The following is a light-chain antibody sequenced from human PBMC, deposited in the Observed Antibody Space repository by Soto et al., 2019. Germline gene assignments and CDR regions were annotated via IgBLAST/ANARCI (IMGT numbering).Light chain of an antibody. CDR1: QSISSW. CDR3: QQYNSYCGT. V-gene: IGKV1-5*01. Sequence: DIQMTQSPSTLSASVGDRVTITCRASQSISSWLAWYQQKPGKAPKLLIYDASSLESGVPSRFSGSGSGTGFTLTISSLQPDDFATYYSQQYNSYCGTFRQWTKVDIK. J-gene: IGKJ1*01. CDR2: DAS.